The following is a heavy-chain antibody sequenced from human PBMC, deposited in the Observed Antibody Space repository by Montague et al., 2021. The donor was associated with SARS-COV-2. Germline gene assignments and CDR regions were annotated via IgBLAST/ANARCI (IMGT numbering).Heavy chain of an antibody. CDR2: IDWXXXK. J-gene: IGHJ3*02. Sequence: PALVKPTQTLTLTCTLSGSSLSTSGMRASWIRQPPGKALEWLARIDWXXXKFYSTSLKTRLTISKDTSKNQVVLTMTNMDPVDTATYYCARSYYDILTNYYDACDIWGQGTMVTVSS. CDR1: GSSLSTSGMR. D-gene: IGHD3-9*01. V-gene: IGHV2-70*04. CDR3: ARSYYDILTNYYDACDI.